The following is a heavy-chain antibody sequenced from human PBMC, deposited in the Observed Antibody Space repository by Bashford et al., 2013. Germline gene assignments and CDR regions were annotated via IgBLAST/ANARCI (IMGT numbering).Heavy chain of an antibody. V-gene: IGHV4-34*01. CDR1: GGSFSGYY. CDR3: ARGRSWSGYYTRYYYGMDV. Sequence: SETLSLTCAVYGGSFSGYYWSWIRQPPGKGLEWIGEINHSGSTNYNPSLKSRVTISVDTSKNQFSLKLSSVTAADTAVYYCARGRSWSGYYTRYYYGMDVWGQGTTVTVSS. CDR2: INHSGST. D-gene: IGHD3-3*01. J-gene: IGHJ6*02.